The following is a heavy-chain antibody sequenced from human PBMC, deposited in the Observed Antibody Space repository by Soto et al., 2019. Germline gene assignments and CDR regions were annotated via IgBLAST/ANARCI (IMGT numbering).Heavy chain of an antibody. D-gene: IGHD2-15*01. CDR3: ARASGYCSGGTCFPFDY. CDR1: GGSISSGTYS. CDR2: IYHSGSF. J-gene: IGHJ4*02. V-gene: IGHV4-30-2*01. Sequence: TLSLTCAVSGGSISSGTYSWNWIRQPPGKGLEWIGYIYHSGSFYYNPSLKSRVTISIDRSKNQFSLNLSSVTATDTAVYYCARASGYCSGGTCFPFDYWGRGTLVTVSS.